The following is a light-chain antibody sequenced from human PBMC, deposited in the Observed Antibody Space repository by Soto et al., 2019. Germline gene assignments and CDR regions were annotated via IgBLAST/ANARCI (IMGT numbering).Light chain of an antibody. CDR1: SRDVGRFNF. V-gene: IGLV2-14*01. Sequence: QSALTQPASVSGSPGQSITISCTGTSRDVGRFNFVSWYQQHPGKAPKLIIFEVTNRPSGVSNRFSGSKSGNTASLTISGLQAEDGADYYGNSYISNNIPYVFGTGTQLTVL. CDR2: EVT. CDR3: NSYISNNIPYV. J-gene: IGLJ1*01.